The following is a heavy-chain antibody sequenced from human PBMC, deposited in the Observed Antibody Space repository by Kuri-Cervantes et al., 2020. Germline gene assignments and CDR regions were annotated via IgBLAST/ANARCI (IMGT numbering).Heavy chain of an antibody. D-gene: IGHD3-9*01. V-gene: IGHV3-23*01. CDR1: GFTFSSYG. J-gene: IGHJ6*02. Sequence: GESLKISCAASGFTFSSYGMHWVRQAPGKGLEWVSAISGSGGSTCYADSVKGRFTICRDNSKNTLYLQMNSLRAEDTAVYYCANPTLTIKGGMDVWGQGTTVTVSS. CDR3: ANPTLTIKGGMDV. CDR2: ISGSGGST.